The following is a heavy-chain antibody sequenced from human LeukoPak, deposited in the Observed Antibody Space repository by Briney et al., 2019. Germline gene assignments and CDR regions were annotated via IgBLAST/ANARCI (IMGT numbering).Heavy chain of an antibody. V-gene: IGHV4-39*07. CDR1: GGSISSSRYY. CDR2: IHYSGST. D-gene: IGHD3-22*01. Sequence: PSETLSLTCTVSGGSISSSRYYWGWIRQPPGKGLEWIGSIHYSGSTYYNPSLKSRVTISVDTSKNQFSLKLSSVTAADTAVYFCARGGLENGYHSNDAFDIWGQGTLVAVSS. CDR3: ARGGLENGYHSNDAFDI. J-gene: IGHJ3*02.